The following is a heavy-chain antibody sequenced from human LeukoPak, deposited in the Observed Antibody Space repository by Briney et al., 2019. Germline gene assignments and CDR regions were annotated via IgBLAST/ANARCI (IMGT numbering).Heavy chain of an antibody. V-gene: IGHV3-66*01. CDR1: GFTVSSNY. J-gene: IGHJ4*02. Sequence: PGGFLRLSCAASGFTVSSNYMSWVRQAPGKGLEWVSVIYSGGSTYYADSVKGRFTISRDNSKNTLYLQMNSLRAEDTAVYYCARDGSGSYYSGWGQGTLVTVSS. D-gene: IGHD3-10*01. CDR2: IYSGGST. CDR3: ARDGSGSYYSG.